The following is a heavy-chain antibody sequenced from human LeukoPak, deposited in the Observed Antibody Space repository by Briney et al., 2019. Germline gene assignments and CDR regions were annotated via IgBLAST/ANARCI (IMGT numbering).Heavy chain of an antibody. J-gene: IGHJ5*02. D-gene: IGHD3-9*01. Sequence: GASVKVSCKASGYTFTSYYMHWVRQAPGQGLEWMGIINPSGGSTSYAQKFQGRVTMTRDMSTSTVYMELSSLRSEDTAVYYCARDRYYDFDWLSTHNWFDPWGQGTLVTVSS. CDR1: GYTFTSYY. V-gene: IGHV1-46*01. CDR3: ARDRYYDFDWLSTHNWFDP. CDR2: INPSGGST.